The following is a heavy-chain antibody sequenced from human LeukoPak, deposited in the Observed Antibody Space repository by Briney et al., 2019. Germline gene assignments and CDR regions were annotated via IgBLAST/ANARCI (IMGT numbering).Heavy chain of an antibody. J-gene: IGHJ4*02. Sequence: SETLSLTCAVYGGSFSGYYWSWIRQPPGKGLEWIGEINRSGSTNYNPSLKSRVTISVDTSKNQFSLKLSSVTAADTAVYYCARGIPRQYSSSWYNYWGQGTLVTVSS. D-gene: IGHD6-13*01. V-gene: IGHV4-34*01. CDR1: GGSFSGYY. CDR2: INRSGST. CDR3: ARGIPRQYSSSWYNY.